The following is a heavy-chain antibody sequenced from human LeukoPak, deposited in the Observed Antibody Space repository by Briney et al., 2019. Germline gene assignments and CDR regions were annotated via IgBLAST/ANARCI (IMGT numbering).Heavy chain of an antibody. CDR2: IYYSGST. Sequence: SETLSLTCTVSGGSISSYYWSWIRQPPGKGLEWIGYIYYSGSTNYNPSLKSRVTISVDTSKNQFSLKLSSVTAADTAVYYCARAPIGYSAYDSLKNYYYYYHMDVWGKGTTVTDSS. V-gene: IGHV4-59*01. CDR3: ARAPIGYSAYDSLKNYYYYYHMDV. CDR1: GGSISSYY. D-gene: IGHD5-12*01. J-gene: IGHJ6*03.